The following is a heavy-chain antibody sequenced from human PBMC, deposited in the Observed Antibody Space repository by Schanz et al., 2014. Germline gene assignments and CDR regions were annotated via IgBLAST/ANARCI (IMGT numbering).Heavy chain of an antibody. D-gene: IGHD3-10*01. Sequence: EMQLLESGGGLIQPGGSLRLSCAASGFTFSTHAMSWVRQAPGKGLEWVSAISGGGGTTYYADSVKGRFTISRDNAKNTLYLQMNSLRAEDTAVYYCARPALWFGDNCFDPWGQGTLVTVSS. CDR2: ISGGGGTT. CDR1: GFTFSTHA. J-gene: IGHJ5*02. CDR3: ARPALWFGDNCFDP. V-gene: IGHV3-23*01.